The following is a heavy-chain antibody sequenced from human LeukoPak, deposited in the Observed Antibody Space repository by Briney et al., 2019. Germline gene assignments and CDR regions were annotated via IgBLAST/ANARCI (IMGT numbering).Heavy chain of an antibody. V-gene: IGHV1-18*01. J-gene: IGHJ3*02. D-gene: IGHD1-1*01. CDR2: ISAYNGNT. CDR3: ARRERRRAFDI. CDR1: GYTFTSYG. Sequence: ASVKVSCKASGYTFTSYGISWVRQAPGQGLEWMGWISAYNGNTNYAQKFQGRVTITRNTSISTAYMELSSLRSEDTAVYYCARRERRRAFDIWGQGTMVTVSS.